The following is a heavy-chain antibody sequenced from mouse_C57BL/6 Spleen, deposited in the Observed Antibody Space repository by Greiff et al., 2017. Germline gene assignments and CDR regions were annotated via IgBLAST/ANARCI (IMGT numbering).Heavy chain of an antibody. CDR2: IDPSDSYT. D-gene: IGHD2-14*01. CDR1: GYTFTSYW. CDR3: ARGEEYDGETFAY. Sequence: QVQLQQPGAELVMPGASVKLSCKASGYTFTSYWMHWVKQRPGQGLEWIGEIDPSDSYTNYNQKFKGKSTLTVDKSSSTAYMQLSSLTSEDSAVYYCARGEEYDGETFAYWGQGTLVTVSA. V-gene: IGHV1-69*01. J-gene: IGHJ3*01.